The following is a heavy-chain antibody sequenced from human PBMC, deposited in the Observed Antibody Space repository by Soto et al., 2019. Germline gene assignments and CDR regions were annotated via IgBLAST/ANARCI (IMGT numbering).Heavy chain of an antibody. CDR2: ISYDGSNK. D-gene: IGHD3-16*01. CDR1: GFTFSSYA. Sequence: PGGSLRLSCAASGFTFSSYAMHWVRQAPGKGLEWVAVISYDGSNKYYADSVKGRFTISRDNSKNTLYLQMNSLRAEDTAVYYCARDGLLGYFDYWGQGTLVTAPQ. CDR3: ARDGLLGYFDY. J-gene: IGHJ4*02. V-gene: IGHV3-30-3*01.